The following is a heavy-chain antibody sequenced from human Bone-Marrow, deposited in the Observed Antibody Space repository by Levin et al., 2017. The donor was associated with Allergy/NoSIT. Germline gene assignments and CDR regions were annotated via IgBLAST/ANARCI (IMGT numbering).Heavy chain of an antibody. Sequence: PGGSLRLSCAASGFTFSSYGMHWVRQAPGKGLEWVAVISYDGSNKYYADSVKGRFTISRDNSKNTLYLQMNSLRAEDTAVYYCAKDLNGIAAAASYWGQGTLVTVSS. V-gene: IGHV3-30*18. CDR1: GFTFSSYG. CDR3: AKDLNGIAAAASY. J-gene: IGHJ4*02. D-gene: IGHD6-13*01. CDR2: ISYDGSNK.